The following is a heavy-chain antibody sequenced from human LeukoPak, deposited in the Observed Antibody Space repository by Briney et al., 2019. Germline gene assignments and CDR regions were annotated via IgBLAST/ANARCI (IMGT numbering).Heavy chain of an antibody. CDR2: IKQDGSEK. V-gene: IGHV3-7*01. J-gene: IGHJ4*02. CDR3: ARLKLLWSNYFDY. CDR1: GFTFSSYA. D-gene: IGHD2-2*01. Sequence: GGSLRLSCAASGFTFSSYAMSWVRQAPGKGLEWVANIKQDGSEKYYVDSVKGRFTISRDNAKNSLYLQMNSLRAEDTAVYYCARLKLLWSNYFDYWGQGTLVTVSS.